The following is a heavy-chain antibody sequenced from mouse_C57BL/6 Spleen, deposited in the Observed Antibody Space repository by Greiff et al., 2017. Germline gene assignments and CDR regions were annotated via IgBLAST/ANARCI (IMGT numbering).Heavy chain of an antibody. CDR2: IHPNSGST. D-gene: IGHD4-1*01. CDR3: ARRGLGQGYAMDY. CDR1: GYTFTSYW. V-gene: IGHV1-64*01. Sequence: VQLQQPGAELVKPGASVKLSCKASGYTFTSYWMHWVKQRPGQGLEWIGMIHPNSGSTNYNEKFKSKATLTVDKSSSTAYMQLSSLTSEDSAVYYCARRGLGQGYAMDYWGQGTSVTVSS. J-gene: IGHJ4*01.